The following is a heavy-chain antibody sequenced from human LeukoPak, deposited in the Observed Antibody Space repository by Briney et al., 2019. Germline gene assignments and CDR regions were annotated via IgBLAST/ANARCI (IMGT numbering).Heavy chain of an antibody. Sequence: SVKVSCKASGGTFSSYAISWVRQAPGQGLEWMGRIIPILGIADYALKFQGRVTITTDTSTSTAYMELSSLRPDDTAVYYCARGVGYGDWFDPWGQGTLVTVSS. CDR1: GGTFSSYA. CDR3: ARGVGYGDWFDP. D-gene: IGHD4/OR15-4a*01. V-gene: IGHV1-69*04. J-gene: IGHJ5*02. CDR2: IIPILGIA.